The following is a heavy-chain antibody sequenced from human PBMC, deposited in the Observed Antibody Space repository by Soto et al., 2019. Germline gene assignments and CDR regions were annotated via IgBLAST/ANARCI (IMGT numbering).Heavy chain of an antibody. J-gene: IGHJ5*02. V-gene: IGHV1-8*02. CDR2: MNPNSGNT. CDR3: ARGDSSGWYGWFDP. Sequence: ASVKVPSKASGYTFTSYAMDWVRHATGQGFEYLGWMNPNSGNTGYVKKFQGRVTMTRDTSMSTAYMELSSLRSEDTAVYYCARGDSSGWYGWFDPWGQGTLVTVTS. D-gene: IGHD6-19*01. CDR1: GYTFTSYA.